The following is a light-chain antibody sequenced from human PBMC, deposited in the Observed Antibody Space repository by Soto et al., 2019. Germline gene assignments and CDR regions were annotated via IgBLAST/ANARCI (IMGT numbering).Light chain of an antibody. J-gene: IGLJ3*02. CDR1: SSDVGGYNY. Sequence: QSALTQPASVSGSPGQSITISCTGTSSDVGGYNYVSWYQQHPDKAPKPMIYEVSNRPSGVSNRFSGSKSGNTASLTISGLQSEDEGNDYCSSYTRGSTLVFGGGTKLTVL. V-gene: IGLV2-14*01. CDR3: SSYTRGSTLV. CDR2: EVS.